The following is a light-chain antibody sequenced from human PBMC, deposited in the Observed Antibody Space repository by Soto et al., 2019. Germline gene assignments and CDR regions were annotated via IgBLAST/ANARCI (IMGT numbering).Light chain of an antibody. CDR1: QSVSSSY. Sequence: SCRASQSVSSSYLAWYQQKPGQAPRLLIYGASSRATGIPDRLSGSGSGTVFTLSIRRLEQEDFAVYYWQPHRGVWRYGEGTKVDIK. V-gene: IGKV3D-20*02. CDR3: QPHRGVWR. CDR2: GAS. J-gene: IGKJ1*01.